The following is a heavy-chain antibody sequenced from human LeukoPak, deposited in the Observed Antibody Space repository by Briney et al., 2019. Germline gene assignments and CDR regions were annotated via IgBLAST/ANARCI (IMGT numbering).Heavy chain of an antibody. CDR2: ISGSGDST. Sequence: GGSLRLSCAATGFTFSTYGMSWVRQAPGKGLEWVSAISGSGDSTYYADSVKGRFTISRDNSKNTLYLQMNSLRAEDTAVYYCAKVAYYNDSSGYYLDAFDIWGQGTMVTVSS. V-gene: IGHV3-23*01. CDR3: AKVAYYNDSSGYYLDAFDI. D-gene: IGHD3-22*01. J-gene: IGHJ3*02. CDR1: GFTFSTYG.